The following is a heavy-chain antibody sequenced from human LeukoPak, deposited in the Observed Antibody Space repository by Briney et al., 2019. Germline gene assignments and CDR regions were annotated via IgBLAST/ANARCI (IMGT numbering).Heavy chain of an antibody. CDR3: ARVYSLVAAAYKEYYFDY. J-gene: IGHJ4*02. CDR1: GGSISSSSYY. CDR2: IYYSGIT. D-gene: IGHD2-15*01. V-gene: IGHV4-39*01. Sequence: SATLTLTCTVSGGSISSSSYYWGWIRQPPGKGLEWSGSIYYSGITYYNRSIKSRVTISVDTSKNQVSLKRSSVTAADTAVYYCARVYSLVAAAYKEYYFDYWGQGTLVTVSS.